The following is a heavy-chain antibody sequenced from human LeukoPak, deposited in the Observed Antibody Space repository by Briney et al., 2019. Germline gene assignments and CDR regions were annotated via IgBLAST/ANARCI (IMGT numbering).Heavy chain of an antibody. D-gene: IGHD5-12*01. CDR3: ARGPSGYHNT. Sequence: GGSLRLSCAASGFTFSSYSMNWVRQAPGKGLEWVSPITSSSSYIYYADSVKGRFTISRDNAKNSLYLQMNSLRAEDTAVYYCARGPSGYHNTGGQGTLVTVSS. V-gene: IGHV3-21*01. CDR2: ITSSSSYI. CDR1: GFTFSSYS. J-gene: IGHJ4*02.